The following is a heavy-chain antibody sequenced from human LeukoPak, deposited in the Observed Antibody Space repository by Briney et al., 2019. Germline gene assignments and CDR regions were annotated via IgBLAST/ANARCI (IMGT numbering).Heavy chain of an antibody. CDR1: GYTFTSYA. CDR3: ARDQRYCSGDCYHAFDI. J-gene: IGHJ3*02. CDR2: INTNTGNP. V-gene: IGHV7-4-1*02. Sequence: VASVKVSCKASGYTFTSYAMNWVRQAPGQGLEWMGWINTNTGNPTYAQGFTGRFVFSLDTSVSTAYLQISGLKAEDTAVYYCARDQRYCSGDCYHAFDIWGQGTMVTVSS. D-gene: IGHD2-21*02.